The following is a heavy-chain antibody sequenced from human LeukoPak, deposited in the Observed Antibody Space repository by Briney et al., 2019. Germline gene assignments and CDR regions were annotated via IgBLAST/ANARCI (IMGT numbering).Heavy chain of an antibody. Sequence: GTSLRPSCAASGFTFSTYAMHWVRQAPGRGLEWVAVISYDGSDKYYADSVKGRFTISRDNSKNTLYLQMNSLRAEDTTVYYCARDVHSYSGSQVYYYYYYGMDVWGQGTTVTVSS. CDR1: GFTFSTYA. CDR2: ISYDGSDK. D-gene: IGHD1-26*01. V-gene: IGHV3-30*04. J-gene: IGHJ6*02. CDR3: ARDVHSYSGSQVYYYYYYGMDV.